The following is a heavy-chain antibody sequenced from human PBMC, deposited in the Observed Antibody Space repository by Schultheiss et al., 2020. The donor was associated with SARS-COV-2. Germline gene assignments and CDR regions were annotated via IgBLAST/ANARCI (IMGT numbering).Heavy chain of an antibody. CDR3: ARDCGSSCRGPPDY. CDR2: IYYSGST. V-gene: IGHV4-61*05. J-gene: IGHJ4*02. CDR1: GGSISSSSYY. Sequence: SETLSLTCTVSGGSISSSSYYWGWIRQPPGKGLEWIGYIYYSGSTNYNPSLKSRVTISVDTSKNQFSLKLSSVTAADTAVYYCARDCGSSCRGPPDYWGQGTLVTVSS. D-gene: IGHD6-13*01.